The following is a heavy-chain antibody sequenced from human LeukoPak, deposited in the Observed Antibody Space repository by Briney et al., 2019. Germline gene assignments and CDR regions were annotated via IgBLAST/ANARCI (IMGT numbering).Heavy chain of an antibody. CDR2: IIPIFGTA. Sequence: SVKVSCKASGGTFSSYAISWVRQAPGQGLEWMGRIIPIFGTANYAQKFQGRVTITTDESTSTAYMELSSLRSEDTAVYYCAGGDGSYYFDYWGQGTLVTVSS. CDR3: AGGDGSYYFDY. CDR1: GGTFSSYA. J-gene: IGHJ4*02. V-gene: IGHV1-69*05. D-gene: IGHD1-26*01.